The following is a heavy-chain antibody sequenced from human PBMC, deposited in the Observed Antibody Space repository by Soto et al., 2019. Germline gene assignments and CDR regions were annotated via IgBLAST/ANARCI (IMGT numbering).Heavy chain of an antibody. D-gene: IGHD2-2*01. J-gene: IGHJ6*04. Sequence: QVQLVQSGAEVKKPGALVKVSCKASGGTFSSYAISWLRQAPGQGLEWMGGIIPISGTANYAQKFQGRVTITADESTSTVSMELSSLRSEDTAVYFCAGSPGSSTSLELYYYYYYGMDVWGKGTTVTVSS. CDR2: IIPISGTA. V-gene: IGHV1-69*01. CDR1: GGTFSSYA. CDR3: AGSPGSSTSLELYYYYYYGMDV.